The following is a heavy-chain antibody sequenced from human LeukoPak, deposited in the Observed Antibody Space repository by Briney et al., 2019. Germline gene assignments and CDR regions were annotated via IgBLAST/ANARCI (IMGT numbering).Heavy chain of an antibody. CDR1: GFTFNSYS. CDR3: ARDPRPEPRPYDFDF. V-gene: IGHV3-48*01. Sequence: GGSLRLSCAASGFTFNSYSMNWVRQAPGKGLEWVSYISSSSSNIYYADSVEGRFTITRDSAKKPLYLQMNSLRVEDTGVYYCARDPRPEPRPYDFDFWGQGTLVTVSS. CDR2: ISSSSSNI. J-gene: IGHJ4*02. D-gene: IGHD6-6*01.